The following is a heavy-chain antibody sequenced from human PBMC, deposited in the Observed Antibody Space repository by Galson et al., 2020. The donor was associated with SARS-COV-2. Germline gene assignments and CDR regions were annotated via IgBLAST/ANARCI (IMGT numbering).Heavy chain of an antibody. V-gene: IGHV3-21*01. CDR2: ISSSVSST. CDR1: GFRFITYS. CDR3: ARDPRVWFGDDDTFDI. J-gene: IGHJ3*02. Sequence: GDSLKISCAASGFRFITYSMKWVRQAPGKGLEWVSSISSSVSSTYYSDSVKGRFTISRDNALNSLYLHMNSLRAEDTAVYYCARDPRVWFGDDDTFDIWGQGTMVTVSS. D-gene: IGHD3-10*01.